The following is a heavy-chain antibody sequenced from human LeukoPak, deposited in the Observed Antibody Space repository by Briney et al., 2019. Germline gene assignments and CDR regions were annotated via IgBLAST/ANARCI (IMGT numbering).Heavy chain of an antibody. V-gene: IGHV4-38-2*02. CDR1: GYSISSGYY. CDR3: ARVVSAVAAWFDP. D-gene: IGHD6-19*01. Sequence: SETLSLTCTVSGYSISSGYYWSWIRQPPGKGLEWIGSIYHSGSTYYNPSLKSRVTISVDTSKNQFSLMLSSVTAADTAVYYCARVVSAVAAWFDPWGQGTLVAVSS. J-gene: IGHJ5*02. CDR2: IYHSGST.